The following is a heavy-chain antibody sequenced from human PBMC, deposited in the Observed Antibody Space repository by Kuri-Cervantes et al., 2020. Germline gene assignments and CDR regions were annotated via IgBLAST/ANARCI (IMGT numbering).Heavy chain of an antibody. CDR2: ISYDGSNK. CDR1: GFTFSSYA. J-gene: IGHJ4*02. V-gene: IGHV3-30-3*01. CDR3: AREPHSVTGPPTDY. Sequence: LSLTCAASGFTFSSYAMHWVRQAPGKGLEWVAVISYDGSNKYYADSVKGRFTISRDNAKNSLYLQMNSLRAEDTAVYYCAREPHSVTGPPTDYWGQGTLVTVSS. D-gene: IGHD1-14*01.